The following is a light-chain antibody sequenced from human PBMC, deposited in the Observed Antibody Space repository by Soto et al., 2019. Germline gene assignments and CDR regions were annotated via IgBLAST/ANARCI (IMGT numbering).Light chain of an antibody. CDR2: GAS. V-gene: IGKV1-39*01. J-gene: IGKJ1*01. Sequence: DIQMTQSPSSLSAPAGDGVTITCRASESVSRFLNWYQQKPGKAPHLLIIGASTLQDGVPSRFSGSGSGTEFTLTISSVQPEDFATYYCQQTHSAPRTFGQGTRLDIK. CDR1: ESVSRF. CDR3: QQTHSAPRT.